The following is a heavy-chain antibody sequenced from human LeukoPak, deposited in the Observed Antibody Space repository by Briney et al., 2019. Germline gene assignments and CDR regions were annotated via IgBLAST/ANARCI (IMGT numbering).Heavy chain of an antibody. CDR1: GFTFSSYW. CDR3: AREPTDCSSTSCYSADAFDI. Sequence: GGSLRLSCAASGFTFSSYWMSWVRQAPGKGLEWVANIKQDGSEKYYVDSVKGRFTISRDNAKNSLYLQMNSLRAEDTAVYYCAREPTDCSSTSCYSADAFDIRGQGTMVTVSS. J-gene: IGHJ3*02. CDR2: IKQDGSEK. V-gene: IGHV3-7*01. D-gene: IGHD2-2*01.